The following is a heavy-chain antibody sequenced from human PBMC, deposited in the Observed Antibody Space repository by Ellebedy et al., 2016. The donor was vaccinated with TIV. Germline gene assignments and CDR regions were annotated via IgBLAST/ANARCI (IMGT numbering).Heavy chain of an antibody. Sequence: GGSLRLXCKGSGYSFTSYWIGWVRQMPGKGLEWMGIIYPGDSDTRYSPSFQGQVTISADKSISTAYLQWSSLKASDTAMYYCARLLPADAFDIWGQGTMVTVSS. CDR1: GYSFTSYW. CDR2: IYPGDSDT. CDR3: ARLLPADAFDI. V-gene: IGHV5-51*01. J-gene: IGHJ3*02.